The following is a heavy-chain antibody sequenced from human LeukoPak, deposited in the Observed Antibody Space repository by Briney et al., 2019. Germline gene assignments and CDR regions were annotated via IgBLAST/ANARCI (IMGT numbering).Heavy chain of an antibody. D-gene: IGHD6-13*01. J-gene: IGHJ5*02. CDR3: ARDGSSWSNWLDP. CDR1: GFTFSSFW. Sequence: GGSLRLSCAASGFTFSSFWMHWVRQAPGKGLVWVSRINSDGTSTSYADSVKGRFTISRDNAKNTLYLQMNSLRAEDTAVYYCARDGSSWSNWLDPWGQGTLVTVSS. V-gene: IGHV3-74*01. CDR2: INSDGTST.